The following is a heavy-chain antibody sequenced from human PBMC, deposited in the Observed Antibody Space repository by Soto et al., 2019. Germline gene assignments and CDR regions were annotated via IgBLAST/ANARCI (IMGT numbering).Heavy chain of an antibody. CDR2: VWYHGGKK. D-gene: IGHD4-17*01. Sequence: QVQMVESGGGVVQAGKSLRLSCAASGFSFSDHGMHWVRQGPGKGLEWVAVVWYHGGKKEYADSVKGRFTISRDTSNNTLFLEMISLRAEDTAVYYCARDTHGDTRYGLDAWGQGTTVIVSS. CDR3: ARDTHGDTRYGLDA. J-gene: IGHJ6*02. V-gene: IGHV3-33*01. CDR1: GFSFSDHG.